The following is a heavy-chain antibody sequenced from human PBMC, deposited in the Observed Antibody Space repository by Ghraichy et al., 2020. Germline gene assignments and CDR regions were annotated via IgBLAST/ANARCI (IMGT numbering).Heavy chain of an antibody. J-gene: IGHJ3*02. CDR2: IRPRAYGGTT. V-gene: IGHV3-49*03. CDR3: SRFSVTTIYFEDPFDI. CDR1: GFSYGGYV. Sequence: GESLNISCTASGFSYGGYVIAWFRQAPGKGLVWLAFIRPRAYGGTTGYAASVRGRFIISSDESKKTAYLQMNSLKTEDTAMYYCSRFSVTTIYFEDPFDIWGQGTMVTVSS. D-gene: IGHD5-24*01.